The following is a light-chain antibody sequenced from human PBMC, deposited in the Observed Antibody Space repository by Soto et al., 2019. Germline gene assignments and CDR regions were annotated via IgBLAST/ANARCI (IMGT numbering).Light chain of an antibody. V-gene: IGLV2-14*01. CDR1: SSDVGGYDY. CDR2: EVT. J-gene: IGLJ1*01. Sequence: QSVLTQPASVSGAAGQAIAIACTGTSSDVGGYDYVSWYQQHPGTAPRLIIFEVTNRPSGVSNRFSGSKSGNTASLTISGLQAEDEADYYCTSSTSSSTQVFGTGTKVTVX. CDR3: TSSTSSSTQV.